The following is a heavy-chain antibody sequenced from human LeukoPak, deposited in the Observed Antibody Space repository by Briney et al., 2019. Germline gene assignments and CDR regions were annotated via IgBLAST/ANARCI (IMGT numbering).Heavy chain of an antibody. CDR2: ISGSGSGGST. V-gene: IGHV3-23*01. D-gene: IGHD1-26*01. Sequence: PGGSLRLSCAASGFTFSSYAMSWVRQAPGKGLEWVSAISGSGSGGSTYYADSVKGRFTISRDNSKNTLYLQMNSLRAEDTAVYYCAKERSGSYPYYFDYWGQGTLVTVSS. CDR3: AKERSGSYPYYFDY. J-gene: IGHJ4*02. CDR1: GFTFSSYA.